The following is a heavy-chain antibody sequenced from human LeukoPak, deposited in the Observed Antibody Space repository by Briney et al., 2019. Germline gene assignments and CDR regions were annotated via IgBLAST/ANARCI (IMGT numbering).Heavy chain of an antibody. D-gene: IGHD3-10*01. V-gene: IGHV3-30-3*01. CDR3: ARGAMVRGVALLGMDV. CDR2: ISYDGSNK. J-gene: IGHJ6*02. CDR1: GFTFSNYA. Sequence: GGSLSLSCAVSGFTFSNYAMVWVRQAPGKGLEWVAVISYDGSNKYYADSVKGRFTISRDNSKNTLYLQMNSLRAEDTAVYYCARGAMVRGVALLGMDVWGQGTTVTVSS.